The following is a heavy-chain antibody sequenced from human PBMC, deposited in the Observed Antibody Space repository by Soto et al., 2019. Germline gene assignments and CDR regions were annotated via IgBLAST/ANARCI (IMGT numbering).Heavy chain of an antibody. Sequence: SETLSLTCAVYGGSFSGYYWSWIRQPPGKGLEWIGEINHSGSTNYNPSLKSRVTISVDTSKNQFSLKLSSVTAADTAVYYCERGASGSGSYSYYFDYWGQGTLVT. V-gene: IGHV4-34*01. D-gene: IGHD3-10*01. CDR3: ERGASGSGSYSYYFDY. J-gene: IGHJ4*02. CDR2: INHSGST. CDR1: GGSFSGYY.